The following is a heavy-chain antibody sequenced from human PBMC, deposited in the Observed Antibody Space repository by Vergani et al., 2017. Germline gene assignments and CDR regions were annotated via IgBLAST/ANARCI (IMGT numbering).Heavy chain of an antibody. V-gene: IGHV3-30*03. D-gene: IGHD3-22*01. Sequence: QVQLVESGGGVVQPGRSLRLSCAASGFTFSSYGMQWVRQAPGKGLEGVAVISYDGSNNYYADSVKGRFTISRDNSKNTLYLQMNSLRAEDTAVYYCSSVVKGGCGYWGQGTLVTVSS. CDR3: SSVVKGGCGY. CDR1: GFTFSSYG. CDR2: ISYDGSNN. J-gene: IGHJ4*02.